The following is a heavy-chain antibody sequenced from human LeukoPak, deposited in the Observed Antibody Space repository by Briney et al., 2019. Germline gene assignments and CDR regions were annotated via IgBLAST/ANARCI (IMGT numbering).Heavy chain of an antibody. Sequence: SETLSLTCAVDGGSFSGYYWSWIRQPPGKGLEWIGEINHSGSTNYNPSLKSRVTISVDTSKNQFSLKLSSVTAADTAVYYCARVDYSNTSYGMDVWGQGTTVTVSS. CDR3: ARVDYSNTSYGMDV. J-gene: IGHJ6*02. V-gene: IGHV4-34*01. CDR2: INHSGST. D-gene: IGHD5-12*01. CDR1: GGSFSGYY.